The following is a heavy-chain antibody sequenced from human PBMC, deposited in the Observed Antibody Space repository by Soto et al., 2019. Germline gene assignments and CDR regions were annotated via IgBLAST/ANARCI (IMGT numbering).Heavy chain of an antibody. CDR3: ARPRLSGYVIDY. CDR1: GYSFTSYY. V-gene: IGHV5-51*01. D-gene: IGHD3-22*01. J-gene: IGHJ4*02. Sequence: GESLKISCKTSGYSFTSYYIGWVRQMPGKGLEWMGIIYPDDSDTKYSPSFQGQVTISADKSISTAYLQWSSLKASDTAMYYCARPRLSGYVIDYWGQGTLVTVSS. CDR2: IYPDDSDT.